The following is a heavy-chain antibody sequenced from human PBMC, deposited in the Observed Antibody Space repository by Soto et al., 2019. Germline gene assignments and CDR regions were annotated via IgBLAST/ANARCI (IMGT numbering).Heavy chain of an antibody. V-gene: IGHV3-33*01. CDR3: ARSSLEWLLLFDF. Sequence: GGSLRLSCAASGFTFSSYGMNWVRQAPGKGLEWVAVLWYDGSNENYADSVKGRFTISRDNSKNTLYLQMNSLRAEDTAVYYWARSSLEWLLLFDFWGQGTQVTVSS. CDR1: GFTFSSYG. J-gene: IGHJ4*02. CDR2: LWYDGSNE. D-gene: IGHD3-3*01.